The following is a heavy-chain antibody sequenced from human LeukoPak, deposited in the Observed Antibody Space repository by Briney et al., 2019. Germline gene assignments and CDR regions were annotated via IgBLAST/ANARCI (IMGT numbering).Heavy chain of an antibody. D-gene: IGHD2-15*01. CDR3: AREVITPGGSDGFDL. CDR1: GGSISSANHF. Sequence: QPSETLSLTCTVSGGSISSANHFWSWVRQSPGEGLEWIGYIHYDGRAHYNPSLKSRVSMSLDMSKNQSSLSLSSVTAADTAIYYCAREVITPGGSDGFDLWGQGTMVSVSS. V-gene: IGHV4-30-4*08. J-gene: IGHJ3*01. CDR2: IHYDGRA.